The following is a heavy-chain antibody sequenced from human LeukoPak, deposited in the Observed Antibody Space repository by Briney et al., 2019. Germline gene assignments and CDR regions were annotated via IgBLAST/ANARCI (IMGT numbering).Heavy chain of an antibody. D-gene: IGHD4-17*01. CDR2: IYYSGST. CDR1: GGSISSSSYY. CDR3: ATRLRSFDY. V-gene: IGHV4-39*07. J-gene: IGHJ4*02. Sequence: SETLSLTCTVSGGSISSSSYYWGWIRQPPGKGPEWIGNIYYSGSTYYNPSLKSRVTISVDTSKNQFSLKLSSVTAADTAVYYCATRLRSFDYWGQGTLVTVSS.